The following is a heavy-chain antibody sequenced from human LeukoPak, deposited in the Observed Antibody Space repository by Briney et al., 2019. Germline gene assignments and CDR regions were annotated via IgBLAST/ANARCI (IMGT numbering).Heavy chain of an antibody. Sequence: GEPLKISCKGSGYGFTSYWIGWVRQMPGKGLEWMGIIYPGDSDTRYSPSFQGQVTISADKSISTAYLQWSSLKASDTAMYYCARVGPPDRYCSGGSCYSPPFDYWGQGTLVTVSS. V-gene: IGHV5-51*01. J-gene: IGHJ4*02. CDR2: IYPGDSDT. CDR3: ARVGPPDRYCSGGSCYSPPFDY. D-gene: IGHD2-15*01. CDR1: GYGFTSYW.